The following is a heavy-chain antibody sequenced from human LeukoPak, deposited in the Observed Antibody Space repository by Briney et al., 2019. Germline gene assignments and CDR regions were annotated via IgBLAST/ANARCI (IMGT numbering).Heavy chain of an antibody. Sequence: ASVKVSCKASGYTFTSYGISWVRQAPGQGLEWMGWINPHSGVTKYAQKFQGRVTVTRDTSISSASMEVSSLRSADTAVYYCARTSTSNTATYYFDYWGEGTLVTVSS. V-gene: IGHV1-2*02. CDR3: ARTSTSNTATYYFDY. D-gene: IGHD1/OR15-1a*01. CDR2: INPHSGVT. J-gene: IGHJ4*02. CDR1: GYTFTSYG.